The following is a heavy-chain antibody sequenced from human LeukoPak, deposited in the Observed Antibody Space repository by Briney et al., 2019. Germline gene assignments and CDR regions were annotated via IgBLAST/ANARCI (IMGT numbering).Heavy chain of an antibody. CDR2: ISGSGGST. CDR3: ARDGFGSLFGFDS. J-gene: IGHJ4*02. CDR1: GFTFSSYA. D-gene: IGHD3-10*02. V-gene: IGHV3-23*01. Sequence: GGSLRLSCAASGFTFSSYAMSWVRQAPGKGLEWVSAISGSGGSTYYADSVKGRFTISRDNSKNTLYLQMNSLRSEDTAVYYCARDGFGSLFGFDSWGQGTLVTVSS.